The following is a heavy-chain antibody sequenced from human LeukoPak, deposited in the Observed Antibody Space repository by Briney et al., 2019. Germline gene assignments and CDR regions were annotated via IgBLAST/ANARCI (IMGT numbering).Heavy chain of an antibody. V-gene: IGHV5-51*01. CDR1: GYRFTSYW. J-gene: IGHJ3*02. CDR2: IYPGDSVT. D-gene: IGHD4-11*01. CDR3: APILYSDAFDI. Sequence: GESLKISCKGPGYRFTSYWIGWVRQMPGKGLEWMGIIYPGDSVTRYSPSFQGQVTISDEKSISTAYLQCKQLDTRDIARYYCAPILYSDAFDIWGQGTMVTVSS.